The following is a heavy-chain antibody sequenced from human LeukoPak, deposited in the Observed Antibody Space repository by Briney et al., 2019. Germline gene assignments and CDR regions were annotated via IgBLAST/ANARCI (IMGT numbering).Heavy chain of an antibody. CDR2: MHYSGST. Sequence: SETLSLTCTVSGGSISSSSYYWGWIRQPPGKGLEWIGSMHYSGSTYYNPSLKSRATISVDTSKNQFSLKLSSVTAADTAVYYCARHPGYYQYYMDVWGKGTTVTISS. CDR3: ARHPGYYQYYMDV. V-gene: IGHV4-39*01. CDR1: GGSISSSSYY. J-gene: IGHJ6*03.